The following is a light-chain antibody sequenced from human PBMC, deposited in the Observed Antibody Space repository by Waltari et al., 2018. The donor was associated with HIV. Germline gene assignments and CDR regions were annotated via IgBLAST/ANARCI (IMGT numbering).Light chain of an antibody. J-gene: IGKJ1*01. V-gene: IGKV1-39*01. CDR2: AAS. CDR1: QSISNY. CDR3: QQSYSTPWT. Sequence: DIQMTQSPSSLSASVGDRVTITCRASQSISNYLNWYQQKPGKAPKLLIYAASSLQSGVPSRLSGSGSGTDCTITISSMQPEDFATYYCQQSYSTPWTFGQGTKVEIK.